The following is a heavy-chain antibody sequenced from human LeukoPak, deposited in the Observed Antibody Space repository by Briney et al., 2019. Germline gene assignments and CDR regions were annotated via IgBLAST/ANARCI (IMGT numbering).Heavy chain of an antibody. CDR2: IYYSGST. CDR1: GGSISSGGYY. CDR3: ARAHLLGLIDY. V-gene: IGHV4-31*03. D-gene: IGHD7-27*01. Sequence: SETLSLTCTVSGGSISSGGYYWSWIRQHPGKGLEWIGYIYYSGSTYYNPSFKSRVTISVDTSKNQFSLKLSSVTAADTAVYYCARAHLLGLIDYWGQGTLVTVSS. J-gene: IGHJ4*02.